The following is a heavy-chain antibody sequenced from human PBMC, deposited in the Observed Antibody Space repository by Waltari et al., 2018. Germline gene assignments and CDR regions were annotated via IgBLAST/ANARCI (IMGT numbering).Heavy chain of an antibody. J-gene: IGHJ4*02. CDR2: IGYDGIGK. D-gene: IGHD1-1*01. V-gene: IGHV3-33*01. CDR3: ATTSGTNWHLNY. Sequence: QVQVVESGGGAVQPGRSLRLPFGVSGLTFSNFGMHWVRQAPGKGLEGVAIIGYDGIGKYYADSVKGRFTISRDNSKNSLYLQMNSLRAEDTAVYYCATTSGTNWHLNYWGQGTLVTVSS. CDR1: GLTFSNFG.